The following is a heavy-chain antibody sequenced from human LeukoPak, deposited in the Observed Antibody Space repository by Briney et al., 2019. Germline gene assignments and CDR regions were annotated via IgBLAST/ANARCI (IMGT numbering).Heavy chain of an antibody. J-gene: IGHJ4*02. CDR3: AKGELHFNTCSFDY. V-gene: IGHV3-30*18. CDR2: ISYDGNHK. CDR1: GFTFSSG. D-gene: IGHD1-26*01. Sequence: GTSLRLSCAASGFTFSSGMHWVRQAPGKGLEWVAVISYDGNHKYYGDSVKGRFTISRDNSRNTLYLQMDSLKTEDTAVYYCAKGELHFNTCSFDYWGQGTLVTVSS.